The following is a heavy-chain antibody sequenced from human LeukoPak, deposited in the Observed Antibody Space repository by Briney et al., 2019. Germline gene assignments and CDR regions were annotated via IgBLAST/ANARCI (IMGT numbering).Heavy chain of an antibody. J-gene: IGHJ4*02. CDR3: ARGRRGYSSSWYERYYFDY. V-gene: IGHV4-34*01. CDR1: GGSFSGYY. CDR2: INHSGST. D-gene: IGHD6-13*01. Sequence: SETLSLTCAVYGGSFSGYYWGWIRQPPGKGLEWIGEINHSGSTNYNPSLKSRVTISVDTSKNQFSLKLSSVTAADTAVYYCARGRRGYSSSWYERYYFDYWGQGTLVTVSS.